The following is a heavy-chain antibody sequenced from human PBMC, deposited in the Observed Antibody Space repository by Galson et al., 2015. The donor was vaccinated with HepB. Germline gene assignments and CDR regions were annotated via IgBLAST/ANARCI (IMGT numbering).Heavy chain of an antibody. CDR2: ISYDGSNK. J-gene: IGHJ6*03. Sequence: SLRLSCAASGFTFSSYGMHWVRQAPGKGLEWVAVISYDGSNKYYADSVKGRFTISRDNSKNTLYLQMNSLRAEDTAVYYCAKEGCSSTSCFYYYYYYMDVWGKGTTVTVSS. CDR3: AKEGCSSTSCFYYYYYYMDV. V-gene: IGHV3-30*18. CDR1: GFTFSSYG. D-gene: IGHD2-2*01.